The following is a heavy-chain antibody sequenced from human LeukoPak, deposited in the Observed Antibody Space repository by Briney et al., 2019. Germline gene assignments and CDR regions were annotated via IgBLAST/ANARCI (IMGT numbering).Heavy chain of an antibody. V-gene: IGHV3-23*01. D-gene: IGHD1-26*01. Sequence: GGSLRLSCAASGFTFSSYAMSWVRQAPGKGLEWVSAISGSGGSTYYADSVKGRFTISRDNSKNTLYLQMNSLRAEDTAVYYCAKDHAYNQWELANYSDYWGQGTLVTVSS. J-gene: IGHJ4*02. CDR2: ISGSGGST. CDR1: GFTFSSYA. CDR3: AKDHAYNQWELANYSDY.